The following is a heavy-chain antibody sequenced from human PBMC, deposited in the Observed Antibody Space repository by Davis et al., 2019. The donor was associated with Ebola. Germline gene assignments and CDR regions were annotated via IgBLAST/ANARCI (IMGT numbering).Heavy chain of an antibody. Sequence: PGGSLRLSCAASGFNFRSYGMHWVRQAPDKGLEWVAVIWYDGSRKYYGDSVKGRFTISRDNSKNALYLQMNSLRAEDTATYYCVKRTSGSSGWDYWGQGTLVTVSS. J-gene: IGHJ4*02. D-gene: IGHD6-6*01. CDR2: IWYDGSRK. V-gene: IGHV3-33*06. CDR1: GFNFRSYG. CDR3: VKRTSGSSGWDY.